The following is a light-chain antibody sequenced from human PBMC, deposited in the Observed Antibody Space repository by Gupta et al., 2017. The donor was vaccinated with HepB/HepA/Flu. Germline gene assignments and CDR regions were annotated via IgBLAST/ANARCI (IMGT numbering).Light chain of an antibody. Sequence: QSALTHPAAASSSPGQSITISCTGTSNDVGRFDLVSWYQHHPGKAPKLIIDDVSQRPSGVSDRFSGSKSGNTASLAISGLQSEDEADYYCCSYAGSDSGVFGGGTNITVL. V-gene: IGLV2-23*02. J-gene: IGLJ2*01. CDR3: CSYAGSDSGV. CDR1: SNDVGRFDL. CDR2: DVS.